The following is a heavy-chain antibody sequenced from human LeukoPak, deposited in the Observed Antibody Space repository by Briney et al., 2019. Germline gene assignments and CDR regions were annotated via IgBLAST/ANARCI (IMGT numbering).Heavy chain of an antibody. CDR1: LDSTTSNF. D-gene: IGHD1-14*01. CDR2: IHRSGSP. CDR3: AREILGGFNPGAY. J-gene: IGHJ4*02. V-gene: IGHV4-4*02. Sequence: SETLSLTCTVSLDSTTSNFWSWVRQPPGKGLDWIGEIHRSGSPNYNPSLQSRVTISIDRSRNQIVLELSSVTAADTAFYYCAREILGGFNPGAYWGQGTLVTVSS.